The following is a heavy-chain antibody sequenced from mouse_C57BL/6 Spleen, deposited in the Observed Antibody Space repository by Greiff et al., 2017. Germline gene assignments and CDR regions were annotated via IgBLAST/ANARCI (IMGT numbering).Heavy chain of an antibody. CDR3: AREEATTGTVFDY. D-gene: IGHD4-1*01. CDR2: IWSGGST. CDR1: GFSLTSYG. Sequence: VQLKESGPGLVQPSQSLSISCTVSGFSLTSYGVHWVRQSPGKGLEWLGVIWSGGSTDYNAAFISRLSISKDNSKSQVFFKMNSLQADDTAIYYCAREEATTGTVFDYWGQGTTLTVAS. J-gene: IGHJ2*01. V-gene: IGHV2-2*01.